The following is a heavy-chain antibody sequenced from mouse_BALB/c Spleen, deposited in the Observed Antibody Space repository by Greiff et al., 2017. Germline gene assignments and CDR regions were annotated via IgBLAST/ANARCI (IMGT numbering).Heavy chain of an antibody. D-gene: IGHD1-1*02. CDR3: ASGGNYAWFAY. J-gene: IGHJ3*01. Sequence: EVHLVESGGGLVQPGGSRKLSCAASGFTFSSFGMHWVRQAPEKGLEWVAYISSGSSTIYYADTVKGRFTISRDNPKNTLFLQMTSLRSEDTAMYYCASGGNYAWFAYWGQGTLVTVSA. CDR1: GFTFSSFG. CDR2: ISSGSSTI. V-gene: IGHV5-17*02.